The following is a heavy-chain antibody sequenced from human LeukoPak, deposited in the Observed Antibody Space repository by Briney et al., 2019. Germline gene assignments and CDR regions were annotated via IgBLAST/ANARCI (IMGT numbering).Heavy chain of an antibody. J-gene: IGHJ5*02. D-gene: IGHD5-18*01. V-gene: IGHV1-18*04. CDR3: ARDLRYGPPLHNCFDP. Sequence: GASVKVSCKACGYTFTSYGISWVRQAPGQGLEWMGWISAYNGNTNYAQKLQGRVTMTTDTSTSTAYMELRSLRSDDTAVYYCARDLRYGPPLHNCFDPWGQGTLVTVSS. CDR1: GYTFTSYG. CDR2: ISAYNGNT.